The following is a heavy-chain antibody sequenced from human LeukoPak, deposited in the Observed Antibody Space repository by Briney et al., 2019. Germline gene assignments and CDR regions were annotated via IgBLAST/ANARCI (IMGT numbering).Heavy chain of an antibody. V-gene: IGHV3-7*01. CDR2: IKRDGSEK. D-gene: IGHD3-16*02. CDR3: ARRSYRGVITVYYYYYMDV. Sequence: AGSLCLSCVASGFTFSTYWMSWVRQGPGKGREWVANIKRDGSEKYYVDSVKGRFTISRDNAKNSVYLQMNRLRVEDTAVYYCARRSYRGVITVYYYYYMDVWGKGTPVTVSS. J-gene: IGHJ6*03. CDR1: GFTFSTYW.